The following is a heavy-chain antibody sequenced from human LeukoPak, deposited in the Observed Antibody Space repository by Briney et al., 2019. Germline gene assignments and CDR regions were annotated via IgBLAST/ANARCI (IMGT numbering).Heavy chain of an antibody. CDR1: GFTFSSYE. D-gene: IGHD3-10*01. J-gene: IGHJ4*02. CDR3: AGGGSYFDY. Sequence: PGGSLRLSCAASGFTFSSYEMNWVRQAPGKGLEWISYIFSSSSTIYYADSVKGRFTTTRHNARNSLYLQMNSLRAEDTAVYYCAGGGSYFDYWGQGALVTVSS. CDR2: IFSSSSTI. V-gene: IGHV3-48*03.